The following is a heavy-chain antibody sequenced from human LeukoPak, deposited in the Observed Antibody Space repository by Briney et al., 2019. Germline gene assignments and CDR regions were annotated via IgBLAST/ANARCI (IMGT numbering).Heavy chain of an antibody. D-gene: IGHD3-22*01. V-gene: IGHV3-23*01. CDR3: AKDPYYYDSSGPNWFDP. J-gene: IGHJ5*02. CDR2: ISGSGGST. Sequence: GGSLRLSCATSGFTFSSFNMSWVRQAPGKGLEWVSAISGSGGSTYYADSVKGRFTISRDNSKNTLYLQMNSLRAEDTAVYYCAKDPYYYDSSGPNWFDPWGQGTLVTVSA. CDR1: GFTFSSFN.